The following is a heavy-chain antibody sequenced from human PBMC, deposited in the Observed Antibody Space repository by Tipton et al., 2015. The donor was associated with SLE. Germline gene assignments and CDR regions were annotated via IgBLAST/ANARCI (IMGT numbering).Heavy chain of an antibody. D-gene: IGHD2-8*01. J-gene: IGHJ5*02. CDR3: ARHDTNYGRNWFDP. CDR2: ITNNGNT. V-gene: IGHV4-39*01. Sequence: GLVKPSETLSLTCSVSGGSISGSNYYWDWIRQPPGKGPEWIGRITNNGNTYYIPSLQSRVTMSVDTSKNPFSLKLSSVTAADTAVYYCARHDTNYGRNWFDPWGQGTLVTVSS. CDR1: GGSISGSNYY.